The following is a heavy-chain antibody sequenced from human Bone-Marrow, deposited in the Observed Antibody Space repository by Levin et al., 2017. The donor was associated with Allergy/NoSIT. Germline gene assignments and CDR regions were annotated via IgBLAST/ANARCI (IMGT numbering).Heavy chain of an antibody. CDR1: GGSISSGDYY. Sequence: SETLSLTCTVSGGSISSGDYYWSWIRQPPGKGLEWIGYIYYSGSTYYNPSLKSRVTISVDTSKNQFSLKLSSVTAADTAVYYCARGNDYYGSGSVDYWGQGTLVTVSS. CDR3: ARGNDYYGSGSVDY. V-gene: IGHV4-30-4*01. CDR2: IYYSGST. D-gene: IGHD3-10*01. J-gene: IGHJ4*02.